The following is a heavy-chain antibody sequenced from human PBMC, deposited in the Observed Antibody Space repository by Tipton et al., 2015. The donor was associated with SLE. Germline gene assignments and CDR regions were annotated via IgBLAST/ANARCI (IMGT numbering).Heavy chain of an antibody. J-gene: IGHJ3*02. CDR2: INHSGST. V-gene: IGHV4-34*01. D-gene: IGHD5/OR15-5a*01. CDR3: AGVSRDAFEI. CDR1: GGSFSTYY. Sequence: GLVKPSETPSLTCAVYGGSFSTYYWGWIRQPPGKGLEWIGEINHSGSTNYSPSLKSRVIISVDTSKNQFSLKLSSVTAADTAVYYCAGVSRDAFEIWGQGTMVTVSS.